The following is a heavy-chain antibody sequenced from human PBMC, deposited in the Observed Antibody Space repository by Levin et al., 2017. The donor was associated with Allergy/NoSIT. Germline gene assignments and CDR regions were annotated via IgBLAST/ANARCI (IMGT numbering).Heavy chain of an antibody. Sequence: GGSLRLSCAASGFTFSSYGMHWVRQAPGKGLEWVAVISYDGSNKYYADSVKGRFTISRDNSKNTLYLQMNSLRAEDTAVYYCAKGERGEAVAGKVGWYYYDYGMDVWGQGTTVTVSS. CDR3: AKGERGEAVAGKVGWYYYDYGMDV. CDR1: GFTFSSYG. D-gene: IGHD6-19*01. CDR2: ISYDGSNK. V-gene: IGHV3-30*18. J-gene: IGHJ6*02.